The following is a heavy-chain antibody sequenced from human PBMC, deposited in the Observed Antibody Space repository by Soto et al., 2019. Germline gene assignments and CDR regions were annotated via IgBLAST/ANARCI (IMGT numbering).Heavy chain of an antibody. Sequence: PGESLKISCKGSGYSFTSYWIGWVRQMPGKGLEWMGIIYPGDSDTRYSPSFQGQVTISADKSISTAYLQWSSLKASDTAMYYCASFTPATYGGNSRKYFQHWGQGNLVTVSS. D-gene: IGHD4-17*01. V-gene: IGHV5-51*01. CDR3: ASFTPATYGGNSRKYFQH. J-gene: IGHJ1*01. CDR2: IYPGDSDT. CDR1: GYSFTSYW.